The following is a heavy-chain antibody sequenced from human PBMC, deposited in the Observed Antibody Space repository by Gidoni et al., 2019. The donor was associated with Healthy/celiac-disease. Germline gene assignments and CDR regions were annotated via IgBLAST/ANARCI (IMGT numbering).Heavy chain of an antibody. Sequence: QVQLVQSGAEVKKPGAAVKVTCKVSGYTRTELSMHWVRQAPGKGLEWMGGFDPEDGETIYAQKFQGRVTMTEDTSTDTAYMELSSLRSEDTAVYYCATGVYSSSSGGAFDIWGQGTMVTVSS. CDR3: ATGVYSSSSGGAFDI. D-gene: IGHD6-6*01. V-gene: IGHV1-24*01. J-gene: IGHJ3*02. CDR2: FDPEDGET. CDR1: GYTRTELS.